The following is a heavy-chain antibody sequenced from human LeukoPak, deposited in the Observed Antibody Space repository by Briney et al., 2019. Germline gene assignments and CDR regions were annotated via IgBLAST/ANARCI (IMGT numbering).Heavy chain of an antibody. CDR3: ARGGGKLYQTSWFDP. CDR2: IGSGSDYI. V-gene: IGHV3-21*01. Sequence: KLGGSLRLSCAASEFTFSTYNMNWVRQAPGKALEWVSCIGSGSDYIYYADSVKGRFTISRDNAKNSLYLQMNSLRAEDTAVYYCARGGGKLYQTSWFDPRGQGTLVTVSS. CDR1: EFTFSTYN. J-gene: IGHJ5*02. D-gene: IGHD3-16*01.